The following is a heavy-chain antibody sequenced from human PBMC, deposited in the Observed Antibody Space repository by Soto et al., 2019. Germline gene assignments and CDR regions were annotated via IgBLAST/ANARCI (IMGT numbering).Heavy chain of an antibody. V-gene: IGHV3-30-3*01. D-gene: IGHD6-13*01. Sequence: GGSLRLSCAASGFTFSSYAMHWVRQAPGKGLEWVAVISYDGSNKYYADSVKGRFTISRDNSKNTLYLQMNSLRAEDTAVYYCARDSSSWYEAYYYGMDVWGQGTTVTVSS. CDR2: ISYDGSNK. J-gene: IGHJ6*02. CDR1: GFTFSSYA. CDR3: ARDSSSWYEAYYYGMDV.